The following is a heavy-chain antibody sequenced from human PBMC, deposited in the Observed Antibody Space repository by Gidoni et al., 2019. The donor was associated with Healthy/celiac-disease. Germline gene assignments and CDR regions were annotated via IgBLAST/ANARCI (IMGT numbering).Heavy chain of an antibody. CDR3: SSYGDYGNYYYGMDV. CDR2: LYYSGST. CDR1: GRSISGGDYY. D-gene: IGHD4-17*01. V-gene: IGHV4-30-4*01. Sequence: QVQLQESGPRLVKLQQNLSPNCTVSGRSISGGDYYCSWIRQHPGKGMELIVYLYYSGSTYYNPSLKSRVTISVDTSKNQFALKLSSVTAADTAVYYCSSYGDYGNYYYGMDVWGQGTTVTFSS. J-gene: IGHJ6*02.